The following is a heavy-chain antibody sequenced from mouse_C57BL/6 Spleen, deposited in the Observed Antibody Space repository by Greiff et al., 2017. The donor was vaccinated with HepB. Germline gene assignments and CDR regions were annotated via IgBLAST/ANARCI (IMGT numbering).Heavy chain of an antibody. CDR2: IDPSDSYT. CDR3: ASPYYYGSSYYFDY. Sequence: VKLQQSGAELVRPGTSVKLSCKASGYTFTSYWMHWVKQRPGQGLEWIGVIDPSDSYTNYNQKFKGKATLTVDTSSSTAYMQLSSLTSEDSAVYYGASPYYYGSSYYFDYWGQGTTLTVSS. D-gene: IGHD1-1*01. V-gene: IGHV1-59*01. CDR1: GYTFTSYW. J-gene: IGHJ2*01.